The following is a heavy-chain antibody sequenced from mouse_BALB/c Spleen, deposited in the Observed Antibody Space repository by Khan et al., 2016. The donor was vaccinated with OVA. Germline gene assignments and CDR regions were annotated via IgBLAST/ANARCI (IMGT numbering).Heavy chain of an antibody. CDR3: TRAYYGNDYYAMDN. V-gene: IGHV5-6*01. Sequence: EVMLVESGGDLVKPGGSLKLSCAASGFNFSSYGMSWVRQTPDKRLEWVASISRGGGYTYYADSVKGRFTISRDNAKNTLYLQMSSLKSEDTAMFYCTRAYYGNDYYAMDNGGQGTSVTVSS. CDR1: GFNFSSYG. J-gene: IGHJ4*01. CDR2: ISRGGGYT. D-gene: IGHD2-9*01.